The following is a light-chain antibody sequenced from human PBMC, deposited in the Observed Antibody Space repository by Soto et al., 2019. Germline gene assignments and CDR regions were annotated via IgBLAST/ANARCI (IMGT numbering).Light chain of an antibody. Sequence: QTVVTQEPSFSVSPGGTGTLTCGLSSGSVSTSYYPSWYQQTPGQAPRTLIYSTNTRSSGVHDRFSGSILGNKAALTITGAQADDESGYYCVLYMGSGISVFGGGTKLTVL. V-gene: IGLV8-61*01. CDR2: STN. CDR3: VLYMGSGISV. CDR1: SGSVSTSYY. J-gene: IGLJ3*02.